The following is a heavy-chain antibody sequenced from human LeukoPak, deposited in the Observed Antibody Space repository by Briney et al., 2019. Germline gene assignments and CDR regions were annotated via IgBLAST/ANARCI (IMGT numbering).Heavy chain of an antibody. CDR1: GFTFSSYS. J-gene: IGHJ1*01. CDR2: ISSSSSYI. D-gene: IGHD2-2*02. V-gene: IGHV3-21*01. Sequence: GGSLRLYCAASGFTFSSYSMNWVRQAPGEGLEWVSSISSSSSYIYYADSVKGRSTISRDNAKNSLYLQMNSLRAEDTAVYCCARGEGYCSSTSCYRFAEYFQHWGQGTLVTVSS. CDR3: ARGEGYCSSTSCYRFAEYFQH.